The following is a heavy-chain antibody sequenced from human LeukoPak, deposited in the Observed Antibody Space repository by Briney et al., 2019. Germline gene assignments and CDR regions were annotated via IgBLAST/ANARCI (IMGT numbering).Heavy chain of an antibody. V-gene: IGHV1-2*06. CDR3: ARGGDYYDSRTVSIY. CDR1: GYTFTGYY. CDR2: INPNSGGT. D-gene: IGHD3-22*01. J-gene: IGHJ4*02. Sequence: ASVKVSCKASGYTFTGYYMHWVRQAPGQGLEWMGRINPNSGGTNYAQKFQGRVTMTRDTSISTAYMKLSRLRSDDTAVYYCARGGDYYDSRTVSIYWGQGTLVTVSS.